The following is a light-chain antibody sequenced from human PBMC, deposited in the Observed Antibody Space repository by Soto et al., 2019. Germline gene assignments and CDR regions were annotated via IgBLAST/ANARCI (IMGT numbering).Light chain of an antibody. CDR1: SSDVGSYNV. CDR3: CSYAGSSSAYV. CDR2: EVS. Sequence: QSALTQPASVSGSPGQSITISCTGTSSDVGSYNVVSWYQQHSGKAPKLLIYEVSKRPSGVSDRFSGSKSGNTASLTISGLQAEDEADYHCCSYAGSSSAYVFGTGTKVPVL. V-gene: IGLV2-23*02. J-gene: IGLJ1*01.